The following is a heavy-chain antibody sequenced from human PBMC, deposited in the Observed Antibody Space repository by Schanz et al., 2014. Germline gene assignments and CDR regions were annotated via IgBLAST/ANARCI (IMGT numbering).Heavy chain of an antibody. Sequence: QVQVVQSGAEVKKPGASVKVSCKASGYTFTDYGVIWVRQAPGQGLEWMGWISTSNGNTNYIQKLQGRVTMTTDTSTSTAYMELSSLRYEDTALYYCARGTMPGTFDIWGQGTKVTVSS. CDR2: ISTSNGNT. CDR3: ARGTMPGTFDI. D-gene: IGHD2-2*01. J-gene: IGHJ3*02. V-gene: IGHV1-18*01. CDR1: GYTFTDYG.